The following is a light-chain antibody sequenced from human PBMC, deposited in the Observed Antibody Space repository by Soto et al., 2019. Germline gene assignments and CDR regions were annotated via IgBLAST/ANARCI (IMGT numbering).Light chain of an antibody. CDR3: QQFHDWPLT. V-gene: IGKV3-15*01. Sequence: EIVMTQSPATLSVSPGERATLSCRASQSVSSNLAWYQQKPGQAPRLLISGASTRATGIPARFSGSGSGTEFTLTISSLQSEDFAVYYCQQFHDWPLTFGGGTKVDI. CDR2: GAS. CDR1: QSVSSN. J-gene: IGKJ4*01.